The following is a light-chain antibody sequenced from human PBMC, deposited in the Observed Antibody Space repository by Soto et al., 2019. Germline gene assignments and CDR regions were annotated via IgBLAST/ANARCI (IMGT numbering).Light chain of an antibody. CDR3: QQDNNWHPG. Sequence: EIVMTQSPATLSLSPGERATLSCSASQSVSSNLAWYQQKPGQAPRLLIDGASTRATGITARFSVSGSGTEFTLTISSLQSEDLAVYYWQQDNNWHPGFGQGTKLEIK. J-gene: IGKJ2*03. CDR2: GAS. CDR1: QSVSSN. V-gene: IGKV3-15*01.